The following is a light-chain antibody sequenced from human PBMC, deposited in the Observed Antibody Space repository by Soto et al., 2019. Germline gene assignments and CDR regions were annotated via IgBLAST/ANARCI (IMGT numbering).Light chain of an antibody. CDR3: SSYTGSSTYV. V-gene: IGLV2-14*01. Sequence: QSVLTQPASVSGSPGQSITISCTGTSSDVGGSNFVSWYQQHPGKAPKVVIYEVSNRPSGVSNRFSASKSGNTASLTISGLQDEDEADYYCSSYTGSSTYVFGTGTKLTVL. CDR1: SSDVGGSNF. J-gene: IGLJ1*01. CDR2: EVS.